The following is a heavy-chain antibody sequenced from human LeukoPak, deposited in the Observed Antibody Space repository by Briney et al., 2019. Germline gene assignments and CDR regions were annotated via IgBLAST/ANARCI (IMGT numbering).Heavy chain of an antibody. CDR2: INPNSGGT. CDR3: ARDYGDRDAFDI. D-gene: IGHD4-17*01. J-gene: IGHJ3*02. CDR1: GYTFTGYY. V-gene: IGHV1-2*02. Sequence: GASVKVSCKASGYTFTGYYMHWVRQAPGQGLEWMGWINPNSGGTNYAQKFQGRVTMTRDTSISTAYMELSRLRSDDTAAYYCARDYGDRDAFDIWGQGTMVTVSS.